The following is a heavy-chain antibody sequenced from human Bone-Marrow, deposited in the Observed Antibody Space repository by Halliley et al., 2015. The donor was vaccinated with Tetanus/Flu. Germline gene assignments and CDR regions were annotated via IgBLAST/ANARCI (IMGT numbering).Heavy chain of an antibody. J-gene: IGHJ2*01. V-gene: IGHV4-59*01. D-gene: IGHD3-10*01. Sequence: EGIEHIFYDGSPSYNPSLTRRFTISVYTSKSPFSMRLSSVTAADTAFYYCARDIRGVGWYLELWGRGSLVSVSS. CDR3: ARDIRGVGWYLEL. CDR2: IFYDGSP.